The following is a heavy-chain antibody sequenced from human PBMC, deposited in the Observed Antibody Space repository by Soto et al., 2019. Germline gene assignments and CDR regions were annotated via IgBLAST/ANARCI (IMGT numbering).Heavy chain of an antibody. D-gene: IGHD6-19*01. J-gene: IGHJ3*02. CDR3: VKSIPAPGIAVADAFDI. V-gene: IGHV3-64D*09. CDR1: GFTFSSYA. CDR2: ISSNGGST. Sequence: GGSLRLSCSASGFTFSSYAMHWVRQAPGKGLEYVSAISSNGGSTYYADSVKGRFTISRDNSKNTLYLQMSSLRAEDTVVYYWVKSIPAPGIAVADAFDIWGQGTMVTVSS.